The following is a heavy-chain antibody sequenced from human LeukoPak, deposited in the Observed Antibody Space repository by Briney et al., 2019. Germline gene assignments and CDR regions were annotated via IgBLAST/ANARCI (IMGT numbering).Heavy chain of an antibody. CDR2: INHSGST. CDR1: GGSFSGYY. CDR3: ARRITLVRGFNY. J-gene: IGHJ4*02. V-gene: IGHV4-34*01. D-gene: IGHD3-10*01. Sequence: SETLSLTCAVYGGSFSGYYWTWIRQPPGKGPEWIGEINHSGSTNYNPSLKSRVTISVDTSKNQFSLRLTSVTAADTAVYYCARRITLVRGFNYWGQGTLVTVSS.